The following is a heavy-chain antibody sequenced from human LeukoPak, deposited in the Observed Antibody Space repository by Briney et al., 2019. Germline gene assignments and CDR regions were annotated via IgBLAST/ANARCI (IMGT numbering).Heavy chain of an antibody. CDR3: ARMISSSSSLDF. CDR1: GFTFSSYW. V-gene: IGHV2-70*11. J-gene: IGHJ4*02. Sequence: LRLSCAASGFTFSSYWMSWVRQPPGKALEWLARIDWDDVKYYNTSLKTRLTISKDTSKNQVVLTMTNMDPVDTATYYCARMISSSSSLDFWGQGTLVTVSS. CDR2: IDWDDVK. D-gene: IGHD6-6*01.